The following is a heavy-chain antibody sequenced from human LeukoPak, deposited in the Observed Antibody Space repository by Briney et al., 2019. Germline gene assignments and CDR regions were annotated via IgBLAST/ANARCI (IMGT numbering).Heavy chain of an antibody. V-gene: IGHV3-30*04. J-gene: IGHJ4*02. D-gene: IGHD3-22*01. Sequence: GRSLRLSCAASGFTFSSYAMHWVRQAPGKGLEWVAVISYDGSNKYYADSVKGRFTISRDNPKNTLYLQMNNLRAGDTAVYFCAKRGVVIRVILVGFHKEAYYFDSWGQGALVTVSS. CDR2: ISYDGSNK. CDR1: GFTFSSYA. CDR3: AKRGVVIRVILVGFHKEAYYFDS.